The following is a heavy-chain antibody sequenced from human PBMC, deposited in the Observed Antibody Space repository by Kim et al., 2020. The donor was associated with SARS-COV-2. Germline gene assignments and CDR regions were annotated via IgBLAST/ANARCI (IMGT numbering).Heavy chain of an antibody. V-gene: IGHV3-21*01. CDR3: ARGITMIRGADV. Sequence: YYADAVRGGFTISRDTAKNSLYLQMNSLRAEDTAVYYCARGITMIRGADVWGKGTTVSVFS. J-gene: IGHJ6*04. D-gene: IGHD3-10*01.